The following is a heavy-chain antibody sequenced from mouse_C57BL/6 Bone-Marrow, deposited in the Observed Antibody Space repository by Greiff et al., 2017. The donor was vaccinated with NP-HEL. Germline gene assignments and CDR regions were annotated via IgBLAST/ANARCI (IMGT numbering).Heavy chain of an antibody. D-gene: IGHD1-1*01. CDR1: GFNIKDDY. CDR3: TLYYYGSFWFAY. J-gene: IGHJ3*01. V-gene: IGHV14-4*01. CDR2: IDPENCDT. Sequence: EVQLQQSGAELVRPGASVKLSCTASGFNIKDDYMHWVKQRPEQGLEWIGWIDPENCDTEYASKFQGKATITADTSSNTAYLQLSSLTSEDTAVYYCTLYYYGSFWFAYWGQGTLVTVSA.